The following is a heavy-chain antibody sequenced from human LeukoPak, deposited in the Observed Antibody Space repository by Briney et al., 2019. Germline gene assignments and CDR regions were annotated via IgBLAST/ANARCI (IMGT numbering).Heavy chain of an antibody. V-gene: IGHV3-48*02. CDR3: ASFTVKWEPYYFDY. CDR1: GFTFSSYS. J-gene: IGHJ4*02. CDR2: ISSSNTI. Sequence: GGSLRLSCAASGFTFSSYSMNWVRQAPGKGLEWVSYISSSNTIYYADSVKGRFTISRDNAKNSLYLQMNSLRDEDTAVYYCASFTVKWEPYYFDYWGQGTLVTVSS. D-gene: IGHD1-26*01.